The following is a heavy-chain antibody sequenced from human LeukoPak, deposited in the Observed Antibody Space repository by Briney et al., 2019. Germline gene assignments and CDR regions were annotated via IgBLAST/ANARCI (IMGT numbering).Heavy chain of an antibody. CDR3: ARRGTVAGTSSFDY. CDR2: IYYSGST. D-gene: IGHD6-19*01. V-gene: IGHV4-59*08. Sequence: PSETLSLTCTVPGGSISCYYWGSVRQPPGKGLERIGYIYYSGSTNYNPSLKSRVTISVDTSKNQFSLKLSSVTAADTAVYYCARRGTVAGTSSFDYWGQGTLVTVSS. J-gene: IGHJ4*02. CDR1: GGSISCYY.